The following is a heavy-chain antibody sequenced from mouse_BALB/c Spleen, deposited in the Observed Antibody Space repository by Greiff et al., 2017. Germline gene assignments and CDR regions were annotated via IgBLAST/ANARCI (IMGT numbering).Heavy chain of an antibody. D-gene: IGHD2-4*01. CDR1: GFTFSSYG. J-gene: IGHJ3*01. Sequence: EVQLVESGGGLVQPGGSLKLSCAASGFTFSSYGMSWVRQTPDKRLELVATINSNGGSTYYPDSVKGRFTISRDNAKNTLYLQMSSLKSEDTAMYHCARVDYDRGFAYWGQGTLVTVSA. CDR3: ARVDYDRGFAY. V-gene: IGHV5-6-3*01. CDR2: INSNGGST.